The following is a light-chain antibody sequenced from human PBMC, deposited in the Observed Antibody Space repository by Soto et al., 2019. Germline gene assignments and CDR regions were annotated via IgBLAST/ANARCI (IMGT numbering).Light chain of an antibody. CDR3: QQLNSYPIT. CDR2: AAS. J-gene: IGKJ5*01. CDR1: QSISIW. Sequence: DIQMTQSPSTLSASVGDRVTITCRTSQSISIWLSWYQQKPGKAPKLLIYAASTLQSGVPSRFSGSGSGTEFTLTISSLQPEDFATYYCQQLNSYPITFGQGTRPEIK. V-gene: IGKV1-9*01.